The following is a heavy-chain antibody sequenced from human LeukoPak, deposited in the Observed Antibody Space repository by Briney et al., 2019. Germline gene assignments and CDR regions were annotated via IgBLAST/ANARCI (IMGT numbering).Heavy chain of an antibody. CDR3: AKSYSYGYDY. D-gene: IGHD5-18*01. J-gene: IGHJ4*02. CDR2: IWYDGTNK. Sequence: GGSLRLSCVASGFTFSTYGMHWVRQAPGRGLDWVAFIWYDGTNKYYADSVKGRFIISRDNSKNTLYLQMNSLRLDDTAVYYCAKSYSYGYDYWGQGTLVTVSS. V-gene: IGHV3-30*02. CDR1: GFTFSTYG.